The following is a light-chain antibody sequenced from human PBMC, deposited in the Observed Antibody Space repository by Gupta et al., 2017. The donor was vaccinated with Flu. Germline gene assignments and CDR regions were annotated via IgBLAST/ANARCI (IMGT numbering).Light chain of an antibody. CDR1: QDIGYS. CDR3: QQYDNYPYT. J-gene: IGKJ4*01. CDR2: DTF. Sequence: GDRVTITCRASQDIGYSLAWFQQKPGKAPKSLVYDTFSLQSWVTSRFTGSGSGTDFSLTIDNLQPEDFATYYCQQYDNYPYTFGGGTKVDIK. V-gene: IGKV1-16*01.